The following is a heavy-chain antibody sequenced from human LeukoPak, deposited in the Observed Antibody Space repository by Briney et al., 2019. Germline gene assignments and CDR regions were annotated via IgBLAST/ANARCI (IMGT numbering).Heavy chain of an antibody. CDR3: ARDHLSRETIFGVVIISYYYYYMDV. CDR2: INPSGGST. V-gene: IGHV1-46*01. CDR1: GYTFTSFY. J-gene: IGHJ6*03. Sequence: ASVKVSCKASGYTFTSFYMHWVRQAPGQGLEWMGIINPSGGSTSYAQKFQGRVTMTRDMSTSTVYMELSSLRSEDTAVYYCARDHLSRETIFGVVIISYYYYYMDVWGKGTTVTVSS. D-gene: IGHD3-3*01.